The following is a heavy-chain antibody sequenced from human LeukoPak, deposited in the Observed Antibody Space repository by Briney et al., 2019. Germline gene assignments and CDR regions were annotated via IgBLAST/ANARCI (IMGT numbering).Heavy chain of an antibody. V-gene: IGHV4-4*09. CDR3: SRHAIAGRGWGDQFDY. J-gene: IGHJ4*02. D-gene: IGHD3-16*01. CDR1: GGSTSSYY. CDR2: IYTSGIT. Sequence: SETLSLTCTVSGGSTSSYYWSWVRQPPGKGLEWIAYIYTSGITNYNPSLKSRVTISADTSKNQFSLKLNSVTAADTAVYYCSRHAIAGRGWGDQFDYWGQGTLVTVSS.